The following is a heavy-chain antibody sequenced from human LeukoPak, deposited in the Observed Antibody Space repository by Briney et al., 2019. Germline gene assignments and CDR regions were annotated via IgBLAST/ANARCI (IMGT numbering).Heavy chain of an antibody. V-gene: IGHV1-18*04. D-gene: IGHD3-3*01. CDR2: ISAYNGNT. J-gene: IGHJ4*02. CDR3: ARDSTIFGVVITIGIDDY. Sequence: ASVKVSCKASGYTFTSYGISWVRQAPGQGLEWMGWISAYNGNTNYAQKLQGRVTMTTDTSTSTAYMELRSLRSDDTAVYYCARDSTIFGVVITIGIDDYWGQGTLVTVSS. CDR1: GYTFTSYG.